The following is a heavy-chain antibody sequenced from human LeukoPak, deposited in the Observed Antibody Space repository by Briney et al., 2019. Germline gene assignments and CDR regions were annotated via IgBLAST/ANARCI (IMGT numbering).Heavy chain of an antibody. D-gene: IGHD1-26*01. V-gene: IGHV4-59*12. CDR1: GASISSYY. J-gene: IGHJ4*02. CDR3: ARGQGGNYYLNYFDY. Sequence: PSETLSLTCTVSGASISSYYWSWIRQPPGKGLEWIGHFYYSGSTNYNPSLRSRVTISVDTSRNQFSLRLTSVTAADTAVYYCARGQGGNYYLNYFDYWGQRTLVTVSS. CDR2: FYYSGST.